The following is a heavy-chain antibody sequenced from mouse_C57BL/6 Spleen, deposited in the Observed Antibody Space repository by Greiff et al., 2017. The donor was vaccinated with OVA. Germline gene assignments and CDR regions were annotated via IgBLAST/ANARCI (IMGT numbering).Heavy chain of an antibody. J-gene: IGHJ2*01. D-gene: IGHD2-5*01. Sequence: QVQLKQSGAELVRPGASVTLSCKASGYTFTDYEMHWVKQTPVHGLEWIGAIDPETGGTAYNQKFKGKAILTAAKSSSTAYMELRSLTSEDSAVYYCTRLDYSNYNYWGQGTTLTVSS. V-gene: IGHV1-15*01. CDR2: IDPETGGT. CDR3: TRLDYSNYNY. CDR1: GYTFTDYE.